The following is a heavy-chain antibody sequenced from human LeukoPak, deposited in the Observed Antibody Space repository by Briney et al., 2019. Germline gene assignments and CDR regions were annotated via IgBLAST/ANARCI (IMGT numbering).Heavy chain of an antibody. CDR1: GFTFITYA. CDR3: ARAYDFTDY. D-gene: IGHD3/OR15-3a*01. CDR2: ISGSGGNT. V-gene: IGHV3-23*01. Sequence: GGSLRLSCAASGFTFITYAMTWVRQAPGKGLEWVSAISGSGGNTDYTDSVKGRFTISRDNSKNTLYLQMNSLRAEDTAVYYCARAYDFTDYWGQGTLVTVSS. J-gene: IGHJ4*02.